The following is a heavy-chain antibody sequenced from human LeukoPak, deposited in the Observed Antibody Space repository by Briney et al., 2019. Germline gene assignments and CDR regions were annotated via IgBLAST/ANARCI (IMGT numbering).Heavy chain of an antibody. CDR2: ITYDGGNT. J-gene: IGHJ3*01. CDR3: AKGDDAFDL. Sequence: GGSLRLSCAASGFTFNSYSMSWVRQAPGKGLEWVSAITYDGGNTYYADSVKGRFTISRDYSNNTLYLQMNSLRAEDTAVYYCAKGDDAFDLWDQGTMVAVSS. CDR1: GFTFNSYS. V-gene: IGHV3-23*01.